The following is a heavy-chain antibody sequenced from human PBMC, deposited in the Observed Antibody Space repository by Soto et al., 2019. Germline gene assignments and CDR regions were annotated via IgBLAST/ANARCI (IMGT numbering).Heavy chain of an antibody. J-gene: IGHJ4*02. CDR1: GYTFTSYY. V-gene: IGHV1-46*01. CDR3: SRESSSVWSK. Sequence: QVQLVQSGAEVKKPGASVRVSCTASGYTFTSYYIHLLRQAPGQGLEWMGIINPSGGITSYAQKFQGRVTMPRDTSTSTVYTELSSLRSEDTAVYYCSRESSSVWSKWGKGTLFTVSS. CDR2: INPSGGIT. D-gene: IGHD6-19*01.